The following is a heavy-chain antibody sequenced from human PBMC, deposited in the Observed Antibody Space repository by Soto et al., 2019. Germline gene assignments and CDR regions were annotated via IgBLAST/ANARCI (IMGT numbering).Heavy chain of an antibody. CDR1: GYTVTGYY. Sequence: ASVKVSCNASGYTVTGYYMHWVRQAPGQGLELMGWINPNSGGTNYAQKFQGRVTMTRDTSISTAYMELSRLRSDDTAVYYCARGPPSDYDILTGYIDDYWGQGTLVTVSS. J-gene: IGHJ4*02. CDR2: INPNSGGT. V-gene: IGHV1-2*02. CDR3: ARGPPSDYDILTGYIDDY. D-gene: IGHD3-9*01.